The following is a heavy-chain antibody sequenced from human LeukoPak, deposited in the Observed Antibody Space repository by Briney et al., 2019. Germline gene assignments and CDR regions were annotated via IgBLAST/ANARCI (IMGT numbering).Heavy chain of an antibody. J-gene: IGHJ4*02. D-gene: IGHD6-13*01. CDR2: IYYSGST. Sequence: SQTLSLTCTVSGGSISSGDYYWSWIRQPPGKGLEWIGYIYYSGSTYYNPSPKSRVTISVDTSKNQFSLKLSSVTAADTAVYYCARRVSGYSSSWYGWYFDYWGQGTLVTVSS. CDR1: GGSISSGDYY. CDR3: ARRVSGYSSSWYGWYFDY. V-gene: IGHV4-30-4*01.